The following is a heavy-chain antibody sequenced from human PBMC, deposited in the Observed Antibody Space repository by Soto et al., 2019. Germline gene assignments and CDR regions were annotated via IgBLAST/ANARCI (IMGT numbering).Heavy chain of an antibody. D-gene: IGHD1-1*01. CDR1: GGSISSGGYY. V-gene: IGHV4-31*03. Sequence: PSETLSLTCTFSGGSISSGGYYRSWIRQHPGKGLEWIGYIYYSGSTYYNPSLKSRVTISVDTSKNQFSLKLSSVTAADTAVYYCARKTGVNYYYYYGMDVWGQGTTVTVSS. CDR3: ARKTGVNYYYYYGMDV. CDR2: IYYSGST. J-gene: IGHJ6*02.